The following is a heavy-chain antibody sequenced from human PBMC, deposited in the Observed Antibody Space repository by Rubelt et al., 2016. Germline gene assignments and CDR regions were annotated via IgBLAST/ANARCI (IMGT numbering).Heavy chain of an antibody. V-gene: IGHV4-39*01. J-gene: IGHJ5*02. CDR1: GVSVSSNAYY. CDR2: VYYNGRT. CDR3: ARLGITYT. Sequence: QLKLQESGPRLVKASETLSLTCTVSGVSVSSNAYYWAWIRQAPGKGLEWIGTVYYNGRTYSNPSLQSRVTFSIDTSNNQFSLKLSSVTAADTAMFYCARLGITYTWGRGTLVAVSS. D-gene: IGHD3-10*01.